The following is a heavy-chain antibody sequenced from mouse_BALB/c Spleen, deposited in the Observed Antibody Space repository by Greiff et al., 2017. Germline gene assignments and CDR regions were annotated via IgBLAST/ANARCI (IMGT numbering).Heavy chain of an antibody. D-gene: IGHD1-1*02. CDR1: GFTFSSYY. Sequence: EVLLVESGGGLVKLGGSLKLSCAASGFTFSSYYMSWVRQTPEKRLELVAAINSNGGSTYYPDTVKGRFTISRDNAKNTLYLQMSSLKSEDTALYYCARHLYGYAMDYWGQGTSVTVSS. CDR3: ARHLYGYAMDY. V-gene: IGHV5-6-2*01. J-gene: IGHJ4*01. CDR2: INSNGGST.